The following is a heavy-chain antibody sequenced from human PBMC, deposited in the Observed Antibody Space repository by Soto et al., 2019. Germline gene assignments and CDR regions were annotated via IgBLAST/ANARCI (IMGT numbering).Heavy chain of an antibody. CDR3: ARDLDPSGSYYTDY. CDR1: CYNFMPYG. Sequence: ASVKVSCKATCYNFMPYGVNWVRQAPGQGLEWMGWISPWKGNTNYAQSFQGRVTMTTDTSTSTAYMELRSLTSDDTAVYYCARDLDPSGSYYTDYWGPGTLVTFSS. J-gene: IGHJ4*02. CDR2: ISPWKGNT. D-gene: IGHD3-10*01. V-gene: IGHV1-18*04.